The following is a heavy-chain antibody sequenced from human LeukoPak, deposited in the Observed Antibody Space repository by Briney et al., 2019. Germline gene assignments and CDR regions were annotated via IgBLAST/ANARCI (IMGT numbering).Heavy chain of an antibody. V-gene: IGHV4-39*01. D-gene: IGHD3-3*01. CDR1: SGSISSSSYY. Sequence: SETLSLTCTVSSGSISSSSYYWGWVRQPPGKGLEWIANIYYSGSTYYSPSLRSRVTISVDTSKNQFSLKLTSVTAADTAVYYCARHASVSGNWPRPLDYWGQGSLVTVSS. J-gene: IGHJ4*02. CDR2: IYYSGST. CDR3: ARHASVSGNWPRPLDY.